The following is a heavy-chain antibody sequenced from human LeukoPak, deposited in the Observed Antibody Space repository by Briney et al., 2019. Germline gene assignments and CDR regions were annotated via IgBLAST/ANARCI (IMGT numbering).Heavy chain of an antibody. J-gene: IGHJ4*02. CDR1: GFTFSSYS. D-gene: IGHD3-10*01. Sequence: GGSLRLSCAASGFTFSSYSMNWVRQAPGKGLEWVSSISSSSSYIYYADSVKGRFTISRDNAKNSLYLQMNGLRAEDTAVYYCARGVRGVVAGVFDYWGQGTLVTVSS. V-gene: IGHV3-21*01. CDR2: ISSSSSYI. CDR3: ARGVRGVVAGVFDY.